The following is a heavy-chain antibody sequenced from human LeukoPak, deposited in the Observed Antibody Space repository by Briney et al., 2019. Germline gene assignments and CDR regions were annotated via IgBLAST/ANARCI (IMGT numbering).Heavy chain of an antibody. Sequence: ASVKVSCKASGYTFTGYYMHWVRQAPGQGLEWMGRINPNSGGTNYAQKFQGRVTMTRDTSISTAYMELSRLRSDDTAVYYCARLPAYYYDSSGAVHRDFDYWGQGTLVTVSS. CDR2: INPNSGGT. CDR1: GYTFTGYY. V-gene: IGHV1-2*06. CDR3: ARLPAYYYDSSGAVHRDFDY. J-gene: IGHJ4*02. D-gene: IGHD3-22*01.